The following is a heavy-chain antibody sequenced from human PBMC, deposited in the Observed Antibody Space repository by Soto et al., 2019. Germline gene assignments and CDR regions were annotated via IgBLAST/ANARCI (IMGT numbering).Heavy chain of an antibody. J-gene: IGHJ6*02. D-gene: IGHD1-26*01. Sequence: EVQLLESGGGLVQPGGSLRLSCAASGFSFTNYAVTWVRQAPGKGLEWVSAISGSGDGTYYADSVRGRFTISRDNSKSTVHLQMNSLRAEDTAVYFCAKRVKSGSASVGYAMDVWGQGTTVTVSS. CDR2: ISGSGDGT. CDR3: AKRVKSGSASVGYAMDV. CDR1: GFSFTNYA. V-gene: IGHV3-23*01.